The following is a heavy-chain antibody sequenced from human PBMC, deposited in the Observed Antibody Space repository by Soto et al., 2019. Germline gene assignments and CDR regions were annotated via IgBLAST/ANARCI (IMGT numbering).Heavy chain of an antibody. Sequence: GGSLRLSCAASGFTFSSYGMHWVRQAPGKGLEWVAVIWYDGSNKYYADSVKGRFTISSDNSKNTLYLQMNSLRAEDTAVYYCLAAAGNNFDYWGQGTLVTVSS. CDR3: LAAAGNNFDY. CDR2: IWYDGSNK. V-gene: IGHV3-33*01. J-gene: IGHJ4*02. D-gene: IGHD6-13*01. CDR1: GFTFSSYG.